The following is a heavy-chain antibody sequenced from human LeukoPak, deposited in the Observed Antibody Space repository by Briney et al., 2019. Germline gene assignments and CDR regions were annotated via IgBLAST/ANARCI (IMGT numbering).Heavy chain of an antibody. CDR2: IIPILGIA. D-gene: IGHD1-26*01. CDR1: GYTFTGYY. J-gene: IGHJ4*02. V-gene: IGHV1-69*04. Sequence: GASVKVSCKASGYTFTGYYMHWVRQAPGQGLEWMGRIIPILGIANYAQKFQGRVTITADKSTSTAYMELSSLRSEDTAVYYCARVMGATDFDYWGQGTLVTVSS. CDR3: ARVMGATDFDY.